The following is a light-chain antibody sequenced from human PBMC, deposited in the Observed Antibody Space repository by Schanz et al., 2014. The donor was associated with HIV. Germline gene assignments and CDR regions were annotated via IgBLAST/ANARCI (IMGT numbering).Light chain of an antibody. Sequence: DIQMTQFPSTLSASVGDRVTITCRASQTIGRLLAWYQHKPGKAPKLLIYKASSLESGVPSRFSGSGSGTEFTLTISSLQPDDFATYYCQQYNTYWTFGQGTKVEIK. CDR1: QTIGRL. CDR2: KAS. CDR3: QQYNTYWT. J-gene: IGKJ1*01. V-gene: IGKV1-5*03.